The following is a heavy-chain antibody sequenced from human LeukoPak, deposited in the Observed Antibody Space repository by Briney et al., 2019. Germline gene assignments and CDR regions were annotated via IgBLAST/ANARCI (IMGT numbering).Heavy chain of an antibody. Sequence: GGSLRLSCAASGFTFSSYAMSWVRQAPGKGLEWVSGISGSGGSTYYADSVKGRFTISRDNSKNTLYLQMNSLRAEDTAVYYCAKSPTDIVAVPAAILALDIWGQGTMVTVSS. CDR2: ISGSGGST. CDR1: GFTFSSYA. CDR3: AKSPTDIVAVPAAILALDI. D-gene: IGHD2-2*01. V-gene: IGHV3-23*01. J-gene: IGHJ3*02.